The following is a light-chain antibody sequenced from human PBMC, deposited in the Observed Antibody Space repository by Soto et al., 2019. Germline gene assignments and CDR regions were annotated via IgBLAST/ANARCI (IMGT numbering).Light chain of an antibody. CDR3: SSYGGYNNVV. CDR1: SSDVGGYNY. CDR2: EVN. Sequence: QSVLTQPPSASGSPGQSVTISCTGTSSDVGGYNYVSWFQPHPGKAPKLIIHEVNQRPSGVPDRFSGSKSGNTASLTVSGLQAEDEGTYYCSSYGGYNNVVFGTGTKLTVL. V-gene: IGLV2-8*01. J-gene: IGLJ1*01.